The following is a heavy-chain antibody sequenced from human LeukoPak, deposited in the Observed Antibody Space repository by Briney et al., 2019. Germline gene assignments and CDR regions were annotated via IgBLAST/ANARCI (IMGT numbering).Heavy chain of an antibody. J-gene: IGHJ6*02. CDR2: ISYDGSNK. D-gene: IGHD4-17*01. CDR3: AKAPTTVTTDYYGMDV. CDR1: GFTFSSYG. Sequence: GRSLRLSCAASGFTFSSYGMHWVRQAPGKGLEWVAVISYDGSNKYYADSVKGRFTISRDNSKNTLYPQMNSLRAEDTAVYYCAKAPTTVTTDYYGMDVWGQGTTVTVSS. V-gene: IGHV3-30*18.